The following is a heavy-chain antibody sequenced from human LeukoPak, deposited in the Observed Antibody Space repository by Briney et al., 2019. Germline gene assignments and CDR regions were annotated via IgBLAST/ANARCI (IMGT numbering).Heavy chain of an antibody. CDR1: GFTFSSYA. D-gene: IGHD1-1*01. J-gene: IGHJ4*02. CDR3: ARVFDLEPYLFDY. V-gene: IGHV3-23*01. CDR2: ISGSGGST. Sequence: PGGSLRLSCAASGFTFSSYAMSWVRQAPGKGLEWVSAISGSGGSTYYADSVKGRFTISRDNAKNSLYLQMNSLRAEDTAVYYCARVFDLEPYLFDYWGQGTLVTVSS.